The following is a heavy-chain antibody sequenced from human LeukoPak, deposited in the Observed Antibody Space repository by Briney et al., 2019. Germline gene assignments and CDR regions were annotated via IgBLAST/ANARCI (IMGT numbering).Heavy chain of an antibody. V-gene: IGHV4-4*07. CDR2: IYTSGST. J-gene: IGHJ3*02. CDR3: ARDLLWFGELSAFDI. Sequence: SETLSLTCTVSGGSISSYYWSWIRQPAGKGLEWIGRIYTSGSTNYNPSLKSRVTMSVDTSKNQFSLKLSSVTAADTAVYYCARDLLWFGELSAFDIWGQGTMVTVSS. CDR1: GGSISSYY. D-gene: IGHD3-10*01.